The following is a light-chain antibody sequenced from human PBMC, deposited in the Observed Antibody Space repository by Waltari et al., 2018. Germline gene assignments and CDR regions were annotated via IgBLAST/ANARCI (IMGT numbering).Light chain of an antibody. CDR3: SSYSGTYTLL. CDR1: NYDVGYYNY. J-gene: IGLJ3*02. V-gene: IGLV2-11*01. CDR2: DVT. Sequence: QSALTQPRSVSESPGQSVTISCTGTNYDVGYYNYVSWYQHHPGKAPKLMIYDVTKRPAGVPDRFSGSKYGTTASLTISGLQAEDEADYYCSSYSGTYTLLFGGGTKLTVL.